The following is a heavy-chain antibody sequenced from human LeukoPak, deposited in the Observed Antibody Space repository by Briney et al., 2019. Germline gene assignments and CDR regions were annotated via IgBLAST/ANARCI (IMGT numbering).Heavy chain of an antibody. CDR1: GYTFTGYY. D-gene: IGHD1-20*01. V-gene: IGHV1-2*02. Sequence: GASVKVSCKASGYTFTGYYMHWVRQAPGQGLEWMGWINPNSGGTNYAQKFQGRVTMTSDTSISTAYMELSRLRSDDTAVYYCASEYNWNDPAYYYYMDVWGKGTTVTVSS. J-gene: IGHJ6*03. CDR2: INPNSGGT. CDR3: ASEYNWNDPAYYYYMDV.